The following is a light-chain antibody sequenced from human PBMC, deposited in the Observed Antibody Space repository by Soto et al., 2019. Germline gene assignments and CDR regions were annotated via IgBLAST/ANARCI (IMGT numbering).Light chain of an antibody. J-gene: IGKJ5*01. Sequence: EIVLRQSPGTLSLSPGERSTLSCRASQIVSGGQLVWYQQKPGQAPRLLIYGASSRAPGIPDRFSGTGSGTDFTLTISRLEPEDFAVYYCQQYISSPPTYTFGQGTRLEIK. CDR1: QIVSGGQ. CDR2: GAS. CDR3: QQYISSPPTYT. V-gene: IGKV3-20*01.